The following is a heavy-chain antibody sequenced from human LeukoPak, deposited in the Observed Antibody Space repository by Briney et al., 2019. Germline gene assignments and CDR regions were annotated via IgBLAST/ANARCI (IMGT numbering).Heavy chain of an antibody. CDR3: AREEWGIVVVTATSGNWFDP. CDR2: ISAYNGNT. Sequence: ASVKVSCKASGYTFTSYGISWVRQAPGQGLEWMGWISAYNGNTNYAQKLQGRVTITRDTSASTAYMELSSLRSEDTAVYYCAREEWGIVVVTATSGNWFDPWGQGTLVTVSS. J-gene: IGHJ5*02. V-gene: IGHV1-18*01. D-gene: IGHD2-21*02. CDR1: GYTFTSYG.